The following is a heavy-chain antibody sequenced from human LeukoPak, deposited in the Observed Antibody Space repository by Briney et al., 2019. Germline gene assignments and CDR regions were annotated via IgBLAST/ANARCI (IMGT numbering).Heavy chain of an antibody. V-gene: IGHV3-30*18. CDR1: GFTFSSYG. J-gene: IGHJ4*02. D-gene: IGHD3-3*01. CDR2: ISYDGSNK. CDR3: ANTFLGY. Sequence: PGGSLRLSCAASGFTFSSYGMHWVRQAPGKGLEWVAVISYDGSNKYYADSVKGRFTISRDNSKSTLYLQMNSLRAEDTAVYYCANTFLGYWGQGTLVTVSS.